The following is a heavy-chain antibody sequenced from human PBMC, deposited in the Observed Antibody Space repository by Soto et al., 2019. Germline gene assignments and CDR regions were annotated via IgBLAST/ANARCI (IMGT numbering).Heavy chain of an antibody. J-gene: IGHJ6*02. V-gene: IGHV4-59*08. CDR3: ARHGFGSLHGLVDV. CDR2: IQYNGYS. Sequence: QVQLQESGPGLVKPSETLSLTCTVSGGSITNYYCSWFRQPPGKGLEWIGYIQYNGYSAYNLSLKRRVTMSMVTSKTPFSLMLASVTATDTAVYYCARHGFGSLHGLVDVWGQGTTVIVSS. CDR1: GGSITNYY. D-gene: IGHD3-10*01.